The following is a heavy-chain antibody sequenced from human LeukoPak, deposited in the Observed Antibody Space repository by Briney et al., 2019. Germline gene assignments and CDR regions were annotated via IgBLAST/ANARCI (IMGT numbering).Heavy chain of an antibody. V-gene: IGHV3-23*01. Sequence: PGGSLRLSCVASGFTFSSNAMSWVRQAPGKGLEWVSAIAGSSDSTYYVDSVKGRFTISRDNSKNTLYLQMNSLRVEDTAVYYCAKDSSYHGQWGQGTLVTVSS. CDR3: AKDSSYHGQ. CDR1: GFTFSSNA. D-gene: IGHD3-16*02. J-gene: IGHJ4*02. CDR2: IAGSSDST.